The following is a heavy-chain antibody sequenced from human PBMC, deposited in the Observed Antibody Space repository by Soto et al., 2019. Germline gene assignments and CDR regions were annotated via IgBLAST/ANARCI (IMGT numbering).Heavy chain of an antibody. CDR2: IIPILGIA. Sequence: SVKVSCKASGGTFSSYTISWVRQAPGQGLEWMGRIIPILGIANYAQRFQGRVTMTADKSTSTAYMELSGLRSEDTAIYYCATSYGSGYRAFDYWGQGALVTVS. J-gene: IGHJ4*02. CDR3: ATSYGSGYRAFDY. CDR1: GGTFSSYT. D-gene: IGHD3-10*01. V-gene: IGHV1-69*02.